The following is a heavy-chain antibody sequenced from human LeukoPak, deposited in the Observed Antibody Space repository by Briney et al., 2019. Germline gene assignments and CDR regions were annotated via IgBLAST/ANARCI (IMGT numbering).Heavy chain of an antibody. V-gene: IGHV1-69*05. CDR3: ARGYCSSTSCYGALDP. CDR2: IIPIFGTA. J-gene: IGHJ5*02. CDR1: GGTFSSYA. D-gene: IGHD2-2*01. Sequence: GASVKVSCKASGGTFSSYAISWVRQAPGQGLEWMGGIIPIFGTANYAQKFQGRVTITTDESTGTAYMELSSLRFEDTAVYYCARGYCSSTSCYGALDPWGQGTLVTVSS.